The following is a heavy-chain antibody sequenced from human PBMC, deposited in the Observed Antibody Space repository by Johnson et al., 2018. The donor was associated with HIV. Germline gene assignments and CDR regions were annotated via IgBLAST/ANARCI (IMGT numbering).Heavy chain of an antibody. J-gene: IGHJ3*02. Sequence: VQLVESGGGVVQPGRSLRLFCAVSGFTLRTYSIHWVRQAPGKGLEWVAVISYDGSNKYYADSVKGRFTISRDNSKNTLYLQMNSLRAEDTAVFYCAKSIVLVLAGNNDDAFDIWGQGTMVTVSS. D-gene: IGHD2-21*01. CDR1: GFTLRTYS. CDR2: ISYDGSNK. V-gene: IGHV3-30*18. CDR3: AKSIVLVLAGNNDDAFDI.